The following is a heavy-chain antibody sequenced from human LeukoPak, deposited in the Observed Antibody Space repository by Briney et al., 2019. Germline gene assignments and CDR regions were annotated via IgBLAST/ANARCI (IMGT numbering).Heavy chain of an antibody. D-gene: IGHD3-9*01. V-gene: IGHV3-7*04. CDR2: IRQDGGLE. CDR3: ARDLSASGSFDY. CDR1: GFTFSSFA. Sequence: GGSLRLSCAASGFTFSSFAMSWVRQAPGKGLEWVANIRQDGGLEYYVDSVQGRFSISRDNAKNSFYLQMNSLRADDTAVYYCARDLSASGSFDYWGQGTLVTVSS. J-gene: IGHJ4*02.